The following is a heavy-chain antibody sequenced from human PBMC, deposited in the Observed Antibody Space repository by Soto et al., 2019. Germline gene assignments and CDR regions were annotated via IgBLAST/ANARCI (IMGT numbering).Heavy chain of an antibody. CDR1: GFTFSTYG. V-gene: IGHV3-30*03. D-gene: IGHD1-26*01. J-gene: IGHJ4*02. CDR3: AQSKVGATSNYFDY. CDR2: ISDGGSNE. Sequence: GGSLRLSCAASGFTFSTYGMHWVRQAPGKGLQWVAVISDGGSNEFYADSVKGRFTSSRDNSKNTLYLQLNSLRAEDTAVYYCAQSKVGATSNYFDYWGQGTLVTVSS.